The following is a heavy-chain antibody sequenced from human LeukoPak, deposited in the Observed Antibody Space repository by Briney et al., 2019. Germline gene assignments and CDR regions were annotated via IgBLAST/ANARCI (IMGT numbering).Heavy chain of an antibody. V-gene: IGHV4-34*01. J-gene: IGHJ4*02. D-gene: IGHD3-10*01. CDR1: GGSFSGYY. Sequence: PSETLSLTCAVYGGSFSGYYWSWIRQPPGKGLEWIGEINHSGSTNYNPSFKSRVTISVDTSKNQFSLKLSSVTAADTAVYYCARGRYYGSGSYGYWGQGTLVTVSS. CDR3: ARGRYYGSGSYGY. CDR2: INHSGST.